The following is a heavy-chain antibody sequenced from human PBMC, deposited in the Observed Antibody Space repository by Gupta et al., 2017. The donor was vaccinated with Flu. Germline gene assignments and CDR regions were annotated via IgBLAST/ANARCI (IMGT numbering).Heavy chain of an antibody. Sequence: FNTYAMTWVRQAPGKGLKWVSTVSGSGENTYYADSVKGRFTISRDNSKNTLFLQMNSLRADDTAVYYCAKDPMVRGLVDQGGQGILITVYS. D-gene: IGHD3-10*01. CDR3: AKDPMVRGLVDQ. CDR1: FNTYA. CDR2: VSGSGENT. J-gene: IGHJ1*01. V-gene: IGHV3-23*01.